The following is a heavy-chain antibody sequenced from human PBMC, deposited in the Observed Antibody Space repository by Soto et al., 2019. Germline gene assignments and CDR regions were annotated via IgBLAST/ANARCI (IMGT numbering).Heavy chain of an antibody. D-gene: IGHD4-17*01. CDR3: ARPRMTTTTRYHGMDV. V-gene: IGHV3-30-3*01. Sequence: QVQLVESGGGVVQPGGSLRLSCSASGFTFSRYAMHWVRQAPGEGVDWVAVVSFDGSNEYYAESVRGRFTISRDTSKNTLYLQMNSLRPEDTAVYFCARPRMTTTTRYHGMDVWGRGTTVTVSS. J-gene: IGHJ6*02. CDR1: GFTFSRYA. CDR2: VSFDGSNE.